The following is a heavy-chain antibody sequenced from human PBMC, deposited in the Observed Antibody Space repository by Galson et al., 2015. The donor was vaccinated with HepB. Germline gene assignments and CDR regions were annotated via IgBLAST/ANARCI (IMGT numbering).Heavy chain of an antibody. J-gene: IGHJ4*02. Sequence: SLRLSCAASGFAFDDYAMHWVRQAPGKGLEWVSGISWNSGSIGYADSVKGRFTISRDNAKNSLYLQMNSLRAEDTALYYCAKDMRYQLLSGYADYWGQGTLVTVSS. V-gene: IGHV3-9*01. CDR2: ISWNSGSI. CDR1: GFAFDDYA. CDR3: AKDMRYQLLSGYADY. D-gene: IGHD2-2*01.